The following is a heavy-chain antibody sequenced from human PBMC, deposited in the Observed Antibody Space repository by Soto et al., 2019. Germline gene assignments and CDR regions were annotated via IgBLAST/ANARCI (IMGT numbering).Heavy chain of an antibody. V-gene: IGHV4-59*08. J-gene: IGHJ4*02. Sequence: SETLSLTCTVSGGSITGYYWSWIRQPPGKGPEWIGNIHYSGSTNYNPSLKSRVTISVDRSKNQFSLKLSSVTAADTAVYYCASNSHGYTFYDYWGQGTLVTVSS. CDR2: IHYSGST. D-gene: IGHD5-18*01. CDR1: GGSITGYY. CDR3: ASNSHGYTFYDY.